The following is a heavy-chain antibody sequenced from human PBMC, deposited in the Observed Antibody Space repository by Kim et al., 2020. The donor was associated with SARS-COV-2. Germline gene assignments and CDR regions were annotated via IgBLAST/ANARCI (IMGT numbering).Heavy chain of an antibody. CDR2: ISVTDAI. CDR3: ARDWNWGIDV. Sequence: GGSLRLSCAAYGFTFTTYNMNWVRQAPGKGLEWISYISVTDAIYYADSVKGRFTISRDYAKNSLDLQMNSLRDEDTAVYYCARDWNWGIDVWGQGTLVT. V-gene: IGHV3-48*02. J-gene: IGHJ4*02. CDR1: GFTFTTYN. D-gene: IGHD7-27*01.